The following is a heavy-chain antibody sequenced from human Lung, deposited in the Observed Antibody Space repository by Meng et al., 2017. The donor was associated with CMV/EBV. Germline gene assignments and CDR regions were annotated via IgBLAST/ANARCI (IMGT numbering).Heavy chain of an antibody. CDR2: MWLDGTER. D-gene: IGHD3-10*01. Sequence: GGSLRLXCAASGIIFNTHGIHWLRQAPGKGLEWVAFMWLDGTERYNEKIVKGRFTGSRDKSKNTVFLQLSSLRAEDTAVYYCVGHQGGPREGVRLVWGKGTXVTVSS. J-gene: IGHJ4*02. CDR3: VGHQGGPREGVRLV. V-gene: IGHV3-30*02. CDR1: GIIFNTHG.